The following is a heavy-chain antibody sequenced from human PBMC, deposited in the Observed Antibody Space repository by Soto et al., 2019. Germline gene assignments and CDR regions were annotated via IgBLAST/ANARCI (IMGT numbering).Heavy chain of an antibody. D-gene: IGHD2-15*01. CDR3: AKDLSASSSSVLVVGGK. CDR2: ISGSGDST. J-gene: IGHJ4*02. CDR1: GFTFSSYA. V-gene: IGHV3-23*01. Sequence: GGSLRLSCAASGFTFSSYAMSWVRQAPGMGLDWVSVISGSGDSTFYADSVKGWFTISRDNSKNTLYLQMNSLRAEDTALYYCAKDLSASSSSVLVVGGKWGQGTLVTVSS.